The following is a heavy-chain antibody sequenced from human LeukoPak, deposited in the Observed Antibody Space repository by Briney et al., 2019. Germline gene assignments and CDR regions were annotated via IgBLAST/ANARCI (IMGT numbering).Heavy chain of an antibody. CDR2: ICGSLSIM. Sequence: GGSLRLSCAVSGFTFSRYEMNWVRQAPGKGLEWVSFICGSLSIMYYAQSVDGRFPTSRDNAKNSLYLQMYSLSAEDTAVYYCSRTAIGYSRPGYPHWGKGTLVTVSS. V-gene: IGHV3-48*03. D-gene: IGHD5-18*01. J-gene: IGHJ4*02. CDR3: SRTAIGYSRPGYPH. CDR1: GFTFSRYE.